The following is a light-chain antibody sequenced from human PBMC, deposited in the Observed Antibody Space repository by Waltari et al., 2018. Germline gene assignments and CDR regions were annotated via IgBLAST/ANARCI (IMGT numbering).Light chain of an antibody. J-gene: IGLJ2*01. CDR3: TSSTFSSPL. V-gene: IGLV2-14*03. CDR1: SSDLGVYDF. Sequence: QSALTQPASVSGSPGQSITVSCTATSSDLGVYDFVSWYQHHPGQAPTLIIYDVFKRPSWVSNRFSGSKSGNTASLSISGLQADDEGDYYCTSSTFSSPLFGGGTKLTVL. CDR2: DVF.